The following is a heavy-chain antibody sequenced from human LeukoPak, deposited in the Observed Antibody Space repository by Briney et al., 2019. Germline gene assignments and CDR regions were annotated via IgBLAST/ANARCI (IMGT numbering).Heavy chain of an antibody. Sequence: SETLSLTCTVSGGSISSGDYYWSWIRQPPGKGLEWIGYIYYRGSTNYNPSLKSRVTISVDMSKNQFSLRLSSVTAADTAVYYCARDRGCSGGSCYYDYWGQGTLVTVSS. D-gene: IGHD2-15*01. J-gene: IGHJ4*02. CDR2: IYYRGST. CDR1: GGSISSGDYY. V-gene: IGHV4-61*08. CDR3: ARDRGCSGGSCYYDY.